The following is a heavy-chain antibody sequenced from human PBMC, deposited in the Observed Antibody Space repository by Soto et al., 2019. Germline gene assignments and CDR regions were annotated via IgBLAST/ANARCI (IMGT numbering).Heavy chain of an antibody. D-gene: IGHD3-10*01. CDR2: ISAYNGNT. V-gene: IGHV1-18*01. CDR1: GYTFTSYG. Sequence: ASVKVSCKASGYTFTSYGISWVRQAPGPGLEWMGWISAYNGNTNYAQKLQGRVTMTTDTSTSTAYMELRSLRSDDTAVYYCARDPGWFGEEDDAFDLWGQGTMVTVSS. J-gene: IGHJ3*01. CDR3: ARDPGWFGEEDDAFDL.